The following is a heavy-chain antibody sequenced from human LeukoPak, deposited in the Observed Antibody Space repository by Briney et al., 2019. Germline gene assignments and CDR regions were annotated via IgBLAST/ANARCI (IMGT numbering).Heavy chain of an antibody. CDR2: IIPIFGTA. J-gene: IGHJ6*02. Sequence: SVKVSCKASGGTFSSYAISWVRQAPGQGLEWMGGIIPIFGTANYAQKFQGRVTITADESTSTVYMELSSLRSEDTAVYYCARAYSSSSGGYYYYGMDVWGQGTTVTVSS. D-gene: IGHD6-6*01. V-gene: IGHV1-69*13. CDR1: GGTFSSYA. CDR3: ARAYSSSSGGYYYYGMDV.